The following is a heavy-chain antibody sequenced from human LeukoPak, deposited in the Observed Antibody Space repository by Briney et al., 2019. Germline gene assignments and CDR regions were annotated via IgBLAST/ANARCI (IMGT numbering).Heavy chain of an antibody. Sequence: SETLSLTCTASGGSISSSSYYWGWIRQPPGKGLEWIGSIYYSGSTYYNPSLKSRVTISVDTSKNQFSLKLSSVTAADTAVYYCARHGTGLFDYWGQGTLVTVSS. CDR2: IYYSGST. V-gene: IGHV4-39*01. J-gene: IGHJ4*02. D-gene: IGHD3/OR15-3a*01. CDR1: GGSISSSSYY. CDR3: ARHGTGLFDY.